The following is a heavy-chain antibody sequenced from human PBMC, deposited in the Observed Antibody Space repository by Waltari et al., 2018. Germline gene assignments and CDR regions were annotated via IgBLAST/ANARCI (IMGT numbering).Heavy chain of an antibody. CDR1: GYTFTSYA. V-gene: IGHV1-3*01. Sequence: QVQLVQSGAEVKKPGASVKVSCKASGYTFTSYAMHWVRQAPGQRLEWMGWINAGNGNTKYSQKFQGRVTITRDTSASTAYMELSSLRSEDTAVYYCARDLTHTVTTGYWGQGTLVTVSS. CDR2: INAGNGNT. CDR3: ARDLTHTVTTGY. J-gene: IGHJ4*02. D-gene: IGHD4-17*01.